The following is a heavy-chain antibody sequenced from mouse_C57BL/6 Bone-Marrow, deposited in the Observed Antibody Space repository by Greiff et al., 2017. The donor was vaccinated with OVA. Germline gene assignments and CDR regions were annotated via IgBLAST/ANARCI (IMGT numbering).Heavy chain of an antibody. CDR3: ARGDDYDVAYFDY. Sequence: VQLQQPGAELVMPGASVKLSCKASGYTFTSYWMHWVKQRPGQGLEWIGEIDPSDSYTNYNQKFKGKSTLTVDKSSSTAYMQLSSLTSEDSAVYYCARGDDYDVAYFDYWGQGTTLTVSS. CDR2: IDPSDSYT. V-gene: IGHV1-69*01. J-gene: IGHJ2*01. CDR1: GYTFTSYW. D-gene: IGHD2-4*01.